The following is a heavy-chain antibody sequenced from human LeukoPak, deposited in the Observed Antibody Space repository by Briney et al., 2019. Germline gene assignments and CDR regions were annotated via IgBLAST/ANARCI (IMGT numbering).Heavy chain of an antibody. Sequence: ASVKVSCKASGCTFTGYAIHWVRQAPGQRLEWMGWINAGNGNTKYSQKFQGRVTITRDTSASTAYMELSSLRSEDTTIYYCARGSSGYPRYFDYWGQGTLVTVSS. CDR2: INAGNGNT. V-gene: IGHV1-3*01. CDR1: GCTFTGYA. J-gene: IGHJ4*02. CDR3: ARGSSGYPRYFDY. D-gene: IGHD3-22*01.